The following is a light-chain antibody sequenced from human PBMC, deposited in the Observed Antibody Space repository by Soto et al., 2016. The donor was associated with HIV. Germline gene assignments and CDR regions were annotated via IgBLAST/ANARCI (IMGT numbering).Light chain of an antibody. CDR1: KLGDKD. Sequence: SYELTQPPSVSVSPGQTATITCSGDKLGDKDTSWYQQKPGQSPVLVIYQDSKRPSGIPERFSGSNSGNTATLTISGTQAVDEADYYCQAWDNSTGVFGGGTKVTVL. CDR2: QDS. CDR3: QAWDNSTGV. V-gene: IGLV3-1*01. J-gene: IGLJ2*01.